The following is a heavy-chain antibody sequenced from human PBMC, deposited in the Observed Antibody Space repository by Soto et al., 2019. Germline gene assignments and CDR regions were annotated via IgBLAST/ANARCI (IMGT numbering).Heavy chain of an antibody. D-gene: IGHD2-21*02. CDR2: ISLYNGNT. Sequence: QVQLVQSGDEVKKAGASVKVSCKAAGYTFSSYGIAWVRQAPGQGLEWMGWISLYNGNTKYAQKVQGRVTMTTDTXXXXXXXXXXXXXXXXXXXXXXXXXXAXXLXXXGDCPHDYWGQGTLVTVSS. CDR3: XXXXAXXLXXXGDCPHDY. J-gene: IGHJ4*02. V-gene: IGHV1-18*01. CDR1: GYTFSSYG.